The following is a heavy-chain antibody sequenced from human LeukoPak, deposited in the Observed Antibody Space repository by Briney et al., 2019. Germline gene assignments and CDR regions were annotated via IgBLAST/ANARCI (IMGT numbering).Heavy chain of an antibody. D-gene: IGHD6-13*01. J-gene: IGHJ6*02. CDR2: IYYSGTT. CDR3: ARVRFGGPSSSWYVLDV. V-gene: IGHV4-39*07. CDR1: GGSFNSSTYY. Sequence: SETLSLTCTVSGGSFNSSTYYWGWIRQPPRKGLDWIGSIYYSGTTYYNPSLKSRVTISVDTSKNQFSLKLSSVTAADTAVYYCARVRFGGPSSSWYVLDVWGQGTTVTVSS.